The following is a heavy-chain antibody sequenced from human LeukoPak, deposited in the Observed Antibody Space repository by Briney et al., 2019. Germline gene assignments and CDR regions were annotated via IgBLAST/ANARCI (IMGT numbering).Heavy chain of an antibody. D-gene: IGHD6-13*01. J-gene: IGHJ6*04. Sequence: SQTLSLTCTVSGGSISSGDYYWSWIRQPPGKGLEWIGYIYYSGSTYYNPSLKSRVTISVDTSKNQFSLKLSSVTAADTAVYYCARVVIAAAAGSYYYGMDVWGKGTTDTVSS. V-gene: IGHV4-30-4*01. CDR1: GGSISSGDYY. CDR2: IYYSGST. CDR3: ARVVIAAAAGSYYYGMDV.